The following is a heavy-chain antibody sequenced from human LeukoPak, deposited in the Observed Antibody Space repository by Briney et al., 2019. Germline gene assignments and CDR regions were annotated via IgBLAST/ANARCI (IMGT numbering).Heavy chain of an antibody. CDR1: GGSISSGDYY. V-gene: IGHV4-30-4*01. CDR3: ARVDYGGNNGFDY. Sequence: KPSETLSLTCTVSGGSISSGDYYWSWIRQPPGKGLEWIGYIYYSGSTYYNPSLKSRVTISVDTSKNQFSLKLSSVTAADTAVYYCARVDYGGNNGFDYWGQGTLVTVSS. CDR2: IYYSGST. D-gene: IGHD4-23*01. J-gene: IGHJ4*02.